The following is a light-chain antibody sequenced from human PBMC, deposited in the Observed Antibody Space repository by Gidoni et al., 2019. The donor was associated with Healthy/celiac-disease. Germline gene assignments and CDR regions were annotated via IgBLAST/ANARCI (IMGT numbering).Light chain of an antibody. Sequence: DIQVTESPSSLSASVGDRVTITCRASQSISSYLKWYQQKPGKAPKLLIYAASSWQSGVPSRFSGSGSGTDFTLTISSLQPEDFATYYCQQSYSTLWTFGQGTKVEIK. CDR2: AAS. J-gene: IGKJ1*01. CDR1: QSISSY. V-gene: IGKV1-39*01. CDR3: QQSYSTLWT.